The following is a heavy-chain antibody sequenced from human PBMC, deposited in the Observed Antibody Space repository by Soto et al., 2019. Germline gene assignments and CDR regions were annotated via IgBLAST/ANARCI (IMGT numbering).Heavy chain of an antibody. CDR3: AQRAGLQGNWDGGYFDY. J-gene: IGHJ4*02. CDR1: GFSLSTSGVG. V-gene: IGHV2-5*02. Sequence: QITLKESGPTRVKPTQTLTLTCTFSGFSLSTSGVGVGWIRQPPGKALEWLAFIYWDDDKRYSPSLKSRLTITKDTSKTLVVLTMPHMDPVDTASYYCAQRAGLQGNWDGGYFDYWGLGTLVTVSS. D-gene: IGHD1-1*01. CDR2: IYWDDDK.